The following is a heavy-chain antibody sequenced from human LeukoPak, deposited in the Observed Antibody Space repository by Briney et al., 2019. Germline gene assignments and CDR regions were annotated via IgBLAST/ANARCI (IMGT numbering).Heavy chain of an antibody. CDR1: GFSVSSNY. V-gene: IGHV3-66*01. D-gene: IGHD4-17*01. J-gene: IGHJ4*02. Sequence: GGSLRLSCAASGFSVSSNYMSWVRQAPGKGLEWVSVIYSGGSTYYADSVKGRFTISRDNSKNTLYLQMNSLRVEDTAVYYCASPGPYGDYLDSWGQGTLVTVSS. CDR2: IYSGGST. CDR3: ASPGPYGDYLDS.